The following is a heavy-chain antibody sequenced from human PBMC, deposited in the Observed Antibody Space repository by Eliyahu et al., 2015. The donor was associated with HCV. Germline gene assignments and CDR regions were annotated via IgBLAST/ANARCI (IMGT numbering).Heavy chain of an antibody. Sequence: EVQLVESGGVVVQPGGSLRLXXAASGFTFDXYTMHWVRQAPGKGLEWVSLISWDGGSTYYADSVKGRFTISRDNSKNSLYLQMNSLRTEDTALYYCAKDMDVWNDSGTSLDYWGQGTLVTVSS. D-gene: IGHD4-23*01. CDR2: ISWDGGST. CDR1: GFTFDXYT. J-gene: IGHJ4*02. V-gene: IGHV3-43*01. CDR3: AKDMDVWNDSGTSLDY.